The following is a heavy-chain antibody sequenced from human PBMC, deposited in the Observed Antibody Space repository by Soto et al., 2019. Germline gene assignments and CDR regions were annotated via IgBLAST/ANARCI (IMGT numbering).Heavy chain of an antibody. Sequence: GGSLRLSGAASGFTFSSYAMSWVRQAPGKGLEWGSAISGSGGSTYYADSVKGRFTISGENSKNTLSLQMNSLRAEDTAVYYCPKDFPRGGSSPTYYYYYGMDVWGQGTTVTVSS. D-gene: IGHD6-6*01. J-gene: IGHJ6*02. V-gene: IGHV3-23*01. CDR1: GFTFSSYA. CDR3: PKDFPRGGSSPTYYYYYGMDV. CDR2: ISGSGGST.